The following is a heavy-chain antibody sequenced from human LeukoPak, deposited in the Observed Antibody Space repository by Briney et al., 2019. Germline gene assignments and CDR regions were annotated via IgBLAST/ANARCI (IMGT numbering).Heavy chain of an antibody. D-gene: IGHD3-3*01. CDR1: GGSISSGSYY. J-gene: IGHJ5*02. V-gene: IGHV4-61*02. CDR2: IYTSGST. CDR3: ARGAPGYDFWSGYRVNWFDP. Sequence: SETLSLTCTVSGGSISSGSYYWSWIRQPAGKGLEWIGRIYTSGSTNYNPSLKSRATISVDTSKNQFSLKLSSVTAADTAVYYCARGAPGYDFWSGYRVNWFDPWGQGTLVTVSS.